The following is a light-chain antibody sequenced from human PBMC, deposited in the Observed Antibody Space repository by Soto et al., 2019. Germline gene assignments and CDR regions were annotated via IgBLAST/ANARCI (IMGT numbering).Light chain of an antibody. J-gene: IGKJ2*01. CDR1: QSISSY. CDR2: AAS. CDR3: QESYSTPYT. V-gene: IGKV1-39*01. Sequence: DIQMTQSPSSLSASVGDRVTITCRASQSISSYLNWYQQKPGKAPKLLIYAASSLQSGVPSRFSGSGSGTDFTLTISSLQPEDFATYYCQESYSTPYTFGQGTKLDSK.